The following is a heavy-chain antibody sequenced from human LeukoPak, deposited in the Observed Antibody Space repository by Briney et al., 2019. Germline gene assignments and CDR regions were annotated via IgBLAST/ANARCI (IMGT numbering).Heavy chain of an antibody. CDR2: ISYDGSNK. Sequence: PGRSLRLSCAASGFTFSSYAMHWVRQAPGKGLEWVAVISYDGSNKYYADSVKGRFTISRDNSKNTLYLQMNSLRAEDTAVHYCARDLLGGSYFHYWGQGTLVTVSS. CDR1: GFTFSSYA. D-gene: IGHD1-26*01. J-gene: IGHJ4*02. V-gene: IGHV3-30-3*01. CDR3: ARDLLGGSYFHY.